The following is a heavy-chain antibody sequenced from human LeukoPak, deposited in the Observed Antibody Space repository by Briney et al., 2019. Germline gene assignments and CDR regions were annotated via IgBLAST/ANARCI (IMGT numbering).Heavy chain of an antibody. J-gene: IGHJ1*01. D-gene: IGHD6-19*01. CDR3: AREEQWLVHGYFQH. V-gene: IGHV3-23*01. CDR2: ISGSGGST. CDR1: GFTFSTYA. Sequence: GGSLRLSCAASGFTFSTYAMSWVRQAPGKGLDWVSTISGSGGSTFYADSVKGRFTISRDNSKNTLYLQMNSLRAEDTAVYYCAREEQWLVHGYFQHWGQGTLVTVSS.